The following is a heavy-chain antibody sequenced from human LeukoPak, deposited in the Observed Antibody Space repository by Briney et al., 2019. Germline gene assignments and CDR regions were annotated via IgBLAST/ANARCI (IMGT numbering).Heavy chain of an antibody. Sequence: KPGGSLRLSCAASGFTFSSYAMNWVRQAPGKGLEWVSYISTSGNYIYYADSVKGRFTISRDNAKNSLYLQMNSLRAEDTAVYYCSRGSYNSGGTSDYWGQGNLVTVSS. D-gene: IGHD2-15*01. CDR2: ISTSGNYI. V-gene: IGHV3-21*01. CDR3: SRGSYNSGGTSDY. CDR1: GFTFSSYA. J-gene: IGHJ4*02.